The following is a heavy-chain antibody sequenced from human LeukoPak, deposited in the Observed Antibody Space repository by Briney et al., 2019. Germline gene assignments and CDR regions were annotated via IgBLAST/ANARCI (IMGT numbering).Heavy chain of an antibody. V-gene: IGHV1-18*01. D-gene: IGHD5-18*01. CDR1: GYTFTSYG. CDR2: ISAYNGST. J-gene: IGHJ4*02. Sequence: ASVKVSCKASGYTFTSYGISWVRQAPGQGLEWMGWISAYNGSTNYAQKLQGRVTMTTDTSTSTAYMELRSLRSDDTAVYYCARVSSGIQLWSNYFDYWGQGTLVTVSS. CDR3: ARVSSGIQLWSNYFDY.